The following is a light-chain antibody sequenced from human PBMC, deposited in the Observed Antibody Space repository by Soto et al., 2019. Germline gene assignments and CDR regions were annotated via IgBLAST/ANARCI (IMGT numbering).Light chain of an antibody. CDR3: SSYAGSDNYV. J-gene: IGLJ1*01. CDR2: EVS. Sequence: QSALTQPPSASGSPGQSVSISCTGTSSDVGAYNYVSWYQQHPGKAPKLIIYEVSKRPSGVPDRFSGSKSGNAASLTVSGLQAEDEADYYCSSYAGSDNYVFGTGTNVTV. CDR1: SSDVGAYNY. V-gene: IGLV2-8*01.